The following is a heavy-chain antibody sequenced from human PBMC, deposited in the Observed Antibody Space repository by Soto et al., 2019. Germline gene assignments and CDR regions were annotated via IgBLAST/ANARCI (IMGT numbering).Heavy chain of an antibody. CDR3: ARAPMKYDAFDI. CDR2: ISSSGSAI. J-gene: IGHJ3*02. Sequence: PGGSLRLSCAASGFTFSDYYMSWIRQAPGKGLEWVSYISSSGSAIYYADSVKGRFTISRDNAKNSLYLQMNSLRAEDTAVYYCARAPMKYDAFDIWGQGTMVTVSS. V-gene: IGHV3-11*01. CDR1: GFTFSDYY. D-gene: IGHD3-22*01.